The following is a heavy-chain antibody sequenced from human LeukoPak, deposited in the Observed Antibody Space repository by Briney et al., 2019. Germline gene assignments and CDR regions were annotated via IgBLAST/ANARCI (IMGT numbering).Heavy chain of an antibody. CDR3: ASRRTTVTAYNWFDP. CDR2: IKQDGSEK. CDR1: GFTFSSYA. V-gene: IGHV3-7*01. J-gene: IGHJ5*02. D-gene: IGHD4-11*01. Sequence: GGSLRLSCAASGFTFSSYAMSWVRQAPGKGLEWVANIKQDGSEKYYVDSVKGRFTISRDNAKNSLYLQMNSLRAEDTAVCYCASRRTTVTAYNWFDPWGQGTLVTVSS.